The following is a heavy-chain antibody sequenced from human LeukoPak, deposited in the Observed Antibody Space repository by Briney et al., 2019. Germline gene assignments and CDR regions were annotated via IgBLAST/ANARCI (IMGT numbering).Heavy chain of an antibody. D-gene: IGHD5-18*01. CDR3: ARGRIHSWSDAFDI. CDR2: INSNSGRT. Sequence: ASVKVSCKASGYTFIGHYMHWVRQAPGQGLEWMGGINSNSGRTKYAQNFQGSVIMTRDTSNSTAYMEMSRLKSDDTAVYYCARGRIHSWSDAFDIWGQGTTVTVSS. J-gene: IGHJ3*02. V-gene: IGHV1-2*02. CDR1: GYTFIGHY.